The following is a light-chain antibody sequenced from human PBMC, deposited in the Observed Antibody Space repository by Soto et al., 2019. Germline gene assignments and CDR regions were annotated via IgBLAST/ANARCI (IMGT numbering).Light chain of an antibody. CDR2: AAS. CDR1: QEVSRY. Sequence: DIQLTQSHSFFFASVGDRFTFTSRAGQEVSRYLAWYQQKPGKAPSLLIYAASTLRSGVPSRFSGSGSETEFTLTISSLQPEDFATYYCQQLNSYVFAFGPGTKVDIK. V-gene: IGKV1-9*01. CDR3: QQLNSYVFA. J-gene: IGKJ3*01.